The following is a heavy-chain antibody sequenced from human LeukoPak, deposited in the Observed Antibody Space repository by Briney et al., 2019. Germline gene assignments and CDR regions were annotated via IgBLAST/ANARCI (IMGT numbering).Heavy chain of an antibody. CDR2: INHSGST. V-gene: IGHV4-34*01. CDR1: GGSFSGYY. J-gene: IGHJ5*02. Sequence: SETLSLTRAVYGGSFSGYYWSWIRQPPGKGLEWIGEINHSGSTNYNPSLKSRVTISVDTSKNQFSLKLSSVTAADTAVYYCARASNRGYSYLIRPTRFDPWGQGTLVTVSS. D-gene: IGHD5-18*01. CDR3: ARASNRGYSYLIRPTRFDP.